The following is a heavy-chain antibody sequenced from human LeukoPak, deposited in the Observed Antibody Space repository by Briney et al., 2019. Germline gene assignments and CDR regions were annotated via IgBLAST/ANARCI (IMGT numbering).Heavy chain of an antibody. CDR3: ASQKANFYDSSGDV. V-gene: IGHV3-23*01. CDR1: GFSFSSSA. CDR2: ISGSGSNT. Sequence: GGSLRLSCAASGFSFSSSAMSWVRQAPGKGLEWVSAISGSGSNTYYAGSVKGRFTIFRDNSKNVLFLQMNSLRAEDTALYYCASQKANFYDSSGDVWGQGTSVTVS. D-gene: IGHD3-22*01. J-gene: IGHJ6*02.